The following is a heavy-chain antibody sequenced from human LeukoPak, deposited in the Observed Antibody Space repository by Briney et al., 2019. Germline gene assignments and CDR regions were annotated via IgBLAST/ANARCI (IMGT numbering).Heavy chain of an antibody. CDR2: INPSGGST. J-gene: IGHJ4*02. CDR3: ARAGRSDYYDSSGYPSFYFDY. D-gene: IGHD3-22*01. CDR1: GYTFTSYY. Sequence: ASVKVSCKASGYTFTSYYMHWVRQAPGQRLEWMGIINPSGGSTSYAQKFQGRVTMTRDTSTSTVYMELSSLRSEDTAVYYCARAGRSDYYDSSGYPSFYFDYWGQGTLVTVSS. V-gene: IGHV1-46*01.